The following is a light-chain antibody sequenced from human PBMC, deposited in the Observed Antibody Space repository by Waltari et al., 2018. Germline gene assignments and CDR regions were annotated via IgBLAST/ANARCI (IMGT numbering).Light chain of an antibody. CDR2: DVS. Sequence: QSALTQPASVSGSPGQSITISCTGTSSDVGAYNYVSWYPQHPGKAPKLMIYDVSNRPSGVSNRFSGSKSGNTASLTISGLQAEDEADYYCSSSTSSNTLAFGGGTKLTVL. V-gene: IGLV2-14*03. J-gene: IGLJ2*01. CDR1: SSDVGAYNY. CDR3: SSSTSSNTLA.